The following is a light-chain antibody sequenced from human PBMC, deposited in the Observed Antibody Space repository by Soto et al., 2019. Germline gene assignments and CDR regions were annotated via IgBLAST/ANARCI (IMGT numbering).Light chain of an antibody. CDR1: QSVSNN. CDR3: QQYHNWPIT. J-gene: IGKJ5*01. Sequence: EIVLTQSPGTLSLSPGERATLSCRASQSVSNNYLAWYQQKPGQAPRILMYDASTRATGISARFSGSGSGTEFTLTISSLQSEDFAVYYCQQYHNWPITFGQGTRLE. V-gene: IGKV3-15*01. CDR2: DAS.